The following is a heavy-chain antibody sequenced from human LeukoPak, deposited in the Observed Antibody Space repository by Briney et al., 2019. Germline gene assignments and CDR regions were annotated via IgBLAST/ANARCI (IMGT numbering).Heavy chain of an antibody. J-gene: IGHJ4*02. D-gene: IGHD1-1*01. V-gene: IGHV4-4*02. Sequence: PSETLSLTCAVSGDSISNNNWWSWVRQPPGKGLEWIGEISHSGSTYYNPSLKSRVTISVDTSKNQFSLKLSSVTAADTAVYYCASPLEREGGYWGQGTLVTVSS. CDR1: GDSISNNNW. CDR3: ASPLEREGGY. CDR2: ISHSGST.